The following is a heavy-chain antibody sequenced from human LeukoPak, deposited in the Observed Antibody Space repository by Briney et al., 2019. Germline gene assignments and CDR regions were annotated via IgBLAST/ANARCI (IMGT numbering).Heavy chain of an antibody. CDR3: ARRVYYDILTASYYFDY. D-gene: IGHD3-9*01. V-gene: IGHV4-39*01. CDR1: GGSISSSSTYY. J-gene: IGHJ4*02. Sequence: SETLSLTCSVSGGSISSSSTYYRGWIRQPPGKGLEWIGSIYYSGSTYYNPSLKSRVTISVDTSKNQFSLRLSSVTAADTALYYCARRVYYDILTASYYFDYWGQGTLVTVSS. CDR2: IYYSGST.